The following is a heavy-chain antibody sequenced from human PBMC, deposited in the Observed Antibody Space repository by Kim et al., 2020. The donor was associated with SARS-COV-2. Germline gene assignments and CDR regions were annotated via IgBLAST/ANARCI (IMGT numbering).Heavy chain of an antibody. Sequence: GGSLRLSCAASGFTFSSYSMNWVRQAPGKGLEWVSYISSSSSTIYYADSVKGRFTISRDNAKNSLYLQMNSLRDEDTAVYYCARDELDYDSSGYYNYWGQGTLVTVSS. V-gene: IGHV3-48*02. CDR3: ARDELDYDSSGYYNY. CDR2: ISSSSSTI. CDR1: GFTFSSYS. J-gene: IGHJ4*02. D-gene: IGHD3-22*01.